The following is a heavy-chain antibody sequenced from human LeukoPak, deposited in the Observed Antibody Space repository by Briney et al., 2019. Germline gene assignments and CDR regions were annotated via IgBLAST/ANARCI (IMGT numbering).Heavy chain of an antibody. CDR3: AIRLATSRLATATTWFDP. Sequence: SETLSLTCAVYGESFDGFYWNWIRQSPGKGLEWIGEINYSGRRDYNPALKSRVAISADSSKRQFSLALTSVTAADTAVYSCAIRLATSRLATATTWFDPWGQGTLVSVSS. CDR2: INYSGRR. CDR1: GESFDGFY. V-gene: IGHV4-34*01. J-gene: IGHJ5*02. D-gene: IGHD3-9*01.